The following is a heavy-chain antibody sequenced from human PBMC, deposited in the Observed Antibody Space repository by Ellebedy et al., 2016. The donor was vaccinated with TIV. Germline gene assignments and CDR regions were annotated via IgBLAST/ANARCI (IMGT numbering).Heavy chain of an antibody. CDR2: ISAYNGNT. CDR1: DNSFTRFG. Sequence: AASVKVSCKAYDNSFTRFGFTWVRQAPGQGLEWMGWISAYNGNTKYAQMFQDRFTMTTDTSTKTVYMELRSLRSDDTAQFYCTRDWPYYDSGTVKGWFDAWGQGTLVTVSS. J-gene: IGHJ5*02. V-gene: IGHV1-18*04. CDR3: TRDWPYYDSGTVKGWFDA. D-gene: IGHD3-16*01.